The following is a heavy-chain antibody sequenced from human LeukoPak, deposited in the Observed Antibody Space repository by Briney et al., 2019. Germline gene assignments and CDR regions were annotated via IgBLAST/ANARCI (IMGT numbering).Heavy chain of an antibody. J-gene: IGHJ4*02. CDR1: GYTFTSYY. D-gene: IGHD6-19*01. V-gene: IGHV1-46*01. CDR3: VRSVGSSGWYGEFDY. Sequence: ASVKVSCKASGYTFTSYYMHWVRQDPGHGLEWMGIINPSGGSTSYVQKLQGRVTMTRDTSTSTVYMEVSSLRSEDTAVYFCVRSVGSSGWYGEFDYWGQGTLVTVSS. CDR2: INPSGGST.